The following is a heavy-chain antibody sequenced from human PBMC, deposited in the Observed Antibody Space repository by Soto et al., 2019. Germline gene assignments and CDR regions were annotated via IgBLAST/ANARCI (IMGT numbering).Heavy chain of an antibody. J-gene: IGHJ4*02. CDR1: EFSLSTSGVG. Sequence: ITLKESGPTLVKPTQTLTLTCSLSEFSLSTSGVGVGWFRQPPGKALEWLALVYWGDDKRYRSSLESRLSVTRDTSKNEVVLTMKDMDPADTGTYFCAYSPQVTVPTYYFELWAQGTLVTVSS. V-gene: IGHV2-5*02. CDR2: VYWGDDK. CDR3: AYSPQVTVPTYYFEL. D-gene: IGHD2-21*02.